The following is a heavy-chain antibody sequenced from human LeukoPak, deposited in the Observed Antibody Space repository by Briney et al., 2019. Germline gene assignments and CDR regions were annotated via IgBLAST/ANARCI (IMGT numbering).Heavy chain of an antibody. CDR3: ARAGRSGDNSGYRHCDF. D-gene: IGHD3-22*01. CDR1: RFTFSSYA. J-gene: IGHJ4*02. Sequence: GGSLRLSCAASRFTFSSYAMSWVRQAPGKGLEWVSGISDSGGSTYYADSVKGRFTISRDNSKNTLYLQINSLRAEDTAVYYCARAGRSGDNSGYRHCDFWGQGILVTVSS. CDR2: ISDSGGST. V-gene: IGHV3-23*01.